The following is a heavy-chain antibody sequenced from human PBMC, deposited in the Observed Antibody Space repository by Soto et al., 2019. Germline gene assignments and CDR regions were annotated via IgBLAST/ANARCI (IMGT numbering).Heavy chain of an antibody. CDR1: GGSMSSSNW. CDR2: AHDSGRT. D-gene: IGHD4-17*01. Sequence: QVQLQESGPGLVKPSGTLSLTCTVSGGSMSSSNWWNWVRQPPGKGLEWIGEAHDSGRTNYNPSLKRRVTISVDKSKNHFSLKLSSVTAADTGVYYCARSEATVLDNWCQGTLVTVSS. V-gene: IGHV4-4*02. J-gene: IGHJ4*02. CDR3: ARSEATVLDN.